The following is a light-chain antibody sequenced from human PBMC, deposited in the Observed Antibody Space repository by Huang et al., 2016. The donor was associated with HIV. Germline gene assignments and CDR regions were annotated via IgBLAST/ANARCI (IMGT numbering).Light chain of an antibody. Sequence: DVVMTQSPLSLPVTLGQPASISCRSSQSLVNSDGNTYLDGFQQRPGQSPSRLIYKVSNRDSGVPDRFIGSGSGTDFTLRINSVEAEDVVIYYCMQGTHWPPWTFGQGTKVEIK. V-gene: IGKV2-30*01. CDR1: QSLVNSDGNTY. CDR3: MQGTHWPPWT. CDR2: KVS. J-gene: IGKJ1*01.